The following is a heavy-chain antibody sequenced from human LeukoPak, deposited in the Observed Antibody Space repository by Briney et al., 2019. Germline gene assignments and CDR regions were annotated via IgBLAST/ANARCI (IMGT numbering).Heavy chain of an antibody. CDR3: AKGSGSYLKSGYYFDY. D-gene: IGHD3-10*01. V-gene: IGHV3-23*01. Sequence: GVSLRLSCAASGFTFSSYAMSWVRQAPGKGLEWVSAISGSGGSTYYADSVKGRFTISRDNSKNTLYLQMNSLRAEDTAVYYCAKGSGSYLKSGYYFDYWGQGTLVTVSS. J-gene: IGHJ4*02. CDR1: GFTFSSYA. CDR2: ISGSGGST.